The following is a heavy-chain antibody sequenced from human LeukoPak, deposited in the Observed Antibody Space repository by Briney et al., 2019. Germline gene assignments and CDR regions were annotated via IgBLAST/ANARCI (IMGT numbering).Heavy chain of an antibody. J-gene: IGHJ3*01. CDR3: PSHVPMRREHIFDV. CDR1: CGSISSGTYY. CDR2: IYTNGNT. D-gene: IGHD2-21*01. Sequence: TLSLTCTLSCGSISSGTYYCSWIRQPAGKGLELIGRIYTNGNTDYKPSLKSRVTSSVATSRNQFSWRLTSVTSAYTPVYYCPSHVPMRREHIFDVWGQGTMVTVSA. V-gene: IGHV4-61*02.